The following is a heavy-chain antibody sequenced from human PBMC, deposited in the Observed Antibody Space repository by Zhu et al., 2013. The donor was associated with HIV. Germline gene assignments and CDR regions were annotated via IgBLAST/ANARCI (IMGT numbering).Heavy chain of an antibody. CDR2: VNPSGGST. Sequence: QVQLVQSGAEVKKPGSSVRVSCKASGSTFSSYGISWVRQAPGQGLEWMGVVNPSGGSTSYEQKFQGRVTMIRDTSTSTVYMELSSLRSEDTAVYYCAREGQWLVHGGYYFDYWGQGTLVTVSS. V-gene: IGHV1-46*01. CDR1: GSTFSSYG. D-gene: IGHD6-19*01. J-gene: IGHJ4*02. CDR3: AREGQWLVHGGYYFDY.